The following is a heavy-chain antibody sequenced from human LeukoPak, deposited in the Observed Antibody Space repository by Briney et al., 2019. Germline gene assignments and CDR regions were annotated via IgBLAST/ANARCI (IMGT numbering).Heavy chain of an antibody. V-gene: IGHV1-58*01. CDR2: IVVGSGNT. J-gene: IGHJ4*02. CDR3: AAEIQSEILPYNWNDII. D-gene: IGHD1-20*01. Sequence: GASVKVSCKASGFTFTSSAVQWVRQARGQRLEWIGWIVVGSGNTNYAQKFQERVTITRDMSTSTAYMELSGLRSEDTAVYYCAAEIQSEILPYNWNDIIWGQGTLVTVSS. CDR1: GFTFTSSA.